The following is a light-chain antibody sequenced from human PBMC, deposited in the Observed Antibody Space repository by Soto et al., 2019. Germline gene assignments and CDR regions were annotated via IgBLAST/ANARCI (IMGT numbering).Light chain of an antibody. V-gene: IGKV1-5*03. J-gene: IGKJ2*01. CDR2: MTS. Sequence: DIQMTQSPSTLSASVGDRVTITCRTSQRVGVKLAWLQHKPGKAPKLLIHMTSALEKGVPSRFSGSGSGTTFTLTIDSLQPEDFATYYCQQYDSYSYAFGQGTKLEIK. CDR1: QRVGVK. CDR3: QQYDSYSYA.